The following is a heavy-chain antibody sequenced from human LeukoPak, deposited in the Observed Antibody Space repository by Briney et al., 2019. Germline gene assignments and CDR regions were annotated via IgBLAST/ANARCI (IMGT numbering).Heavy chain of an antibody. V-gene: IGHV4-30-4*01. Sequence: SETLSLTCTVSGGSISSGDYYWSWIRQPPGKGLEWIGYIYYSGSTYYNPSLKSQVTISVDTSKNQFSLKLSSVTAADTAVYYCARGGVVVPFDPWGQGTLVTVSS. CDR1: GGSISSGDYY. CDR3: ARGGVVVPFDP. J-gene: IGHJ5*02. D-gene: IGHD3-22*01. CDR2: IYYSGST.